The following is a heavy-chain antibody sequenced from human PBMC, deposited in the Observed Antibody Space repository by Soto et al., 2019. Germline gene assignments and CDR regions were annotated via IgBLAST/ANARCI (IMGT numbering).Heavy chain of an antibody. D-gene: IGHD3-3*01. V-gene: IGHV1-46*01. CDR1: GYTFTSYY. CDR3: AREQYYDFWSGYYATYYYGMDV. J-gene: IGHJ6*02. Sequence: QVQLVQSGAEVKKPGASVKVSCKASGYTFTSYYMHWVRQAPGQGLEWMGIINPSGGSTSYAQKFQGRVTMTRDTSTSTVYMELSSLRSEDTAVYYCAREQYYDFWSGYYATYYYGMDVWGQGTTVTVSS. CDR2: INPSGGST.